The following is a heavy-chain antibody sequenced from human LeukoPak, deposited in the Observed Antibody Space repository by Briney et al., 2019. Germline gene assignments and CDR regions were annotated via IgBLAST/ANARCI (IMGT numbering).Heavy chain of an antibody. J-gene: IGHJ4*02. Sequence: GSLRLSCSASGFIFSPYAMHWVRQPPGKGLEWIGEINHSGSTNYNPSLKSRVTISVDTSKNQFSLKLSPVTAADTAVYYCARGSTLRYFDWLPTGPFDYWGQGTLVTVSS. V-gene: IGHV4-34*01. D-gene: IGHD3-9*01. CDR2: INHSGST. CDR3: ARGSTLRYFDWLPTGPFDY. CDR1: GFIFSPYA.